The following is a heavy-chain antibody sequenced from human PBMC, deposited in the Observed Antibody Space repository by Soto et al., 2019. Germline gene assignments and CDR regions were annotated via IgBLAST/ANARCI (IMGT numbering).Heavy chain of an antibody. V-gene: IGHV2-5*02. D-gene: IGHD4-17*01. CDR1: GFSLSTSGVG. Sequence: QITLKESGPTLVKPTQTLTLTCTFSGFSLSTSGVGVGWIRQPPGKALEWLALIYWDDDKRYSPSLKSRLTITKDTSQNQVVLTMTNMDPVDTATYYCARRLRSLFSPLYGMDVWGQGPTVTVSS. CDR3: ARRLRSLFSPLYGMDV. CDR2: IYWDDDK. J-gene: IGHJ6*02.